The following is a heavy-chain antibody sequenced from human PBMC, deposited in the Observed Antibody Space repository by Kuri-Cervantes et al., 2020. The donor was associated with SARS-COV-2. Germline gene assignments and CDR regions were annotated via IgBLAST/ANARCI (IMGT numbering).Heavy chain of an antibody. V-gene: IGHV3-30*04. J-gene: IGHJ6*04. CDR2: ISYDGNNK. CDR3: AKETFGVLDV. CDR1: HFTFSSYA. D-gene: IGHD3-3*01. Sequence: GGSLRLSCAASHFTFSSYAFHWVRQAPGQGLEWVAAISYDGNNKYFADSVKGRFTISRDNSKDTVFMQMNSLRAEDTAVYYCAKETFGVLDVWGKGTTVTVSS.